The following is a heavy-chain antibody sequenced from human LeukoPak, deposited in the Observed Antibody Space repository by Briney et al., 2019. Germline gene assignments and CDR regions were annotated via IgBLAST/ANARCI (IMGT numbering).Heavy chain of an antibody. V-gene: IGHV3-7*01. CDR3: ARLGGSYYTY. J-gene: IGHJ4*02. D-gene: IGHD1-26*01. Sequence: GGSLRLSCVASGFAFSSYWISWVRQAPGKGREWVANIKQDGGEKYYVESVKGRFTISRDNAKNSLFLQMNSLRVEDTAVYYCARLGGSYYTYWGQGTLVTVSS. CDR2: IKQDGGEK. CDR1: GFAFSSYW.